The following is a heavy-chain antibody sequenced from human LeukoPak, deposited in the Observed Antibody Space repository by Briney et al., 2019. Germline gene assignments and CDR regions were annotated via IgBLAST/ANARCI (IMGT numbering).Heavy chain of an antibody. V-gene: IGHV4-38-2*02. CDR3: ARLPTVTFFDY. J-gene: IGHJ4*02. Sequence: SETLSLTCTVSGYSISSGYYWGWIRQPPGKGLEWIGSIYYSGSTHYNPSLKSRVTISVDTSKNQFSLKLSSVTAADTAVYYCARLPTVTFFDYWGQGTLVTVSS. CDR2: IYYSGST. D-gene: IGHD4-17*01. CDR1: GYSISSGYY.